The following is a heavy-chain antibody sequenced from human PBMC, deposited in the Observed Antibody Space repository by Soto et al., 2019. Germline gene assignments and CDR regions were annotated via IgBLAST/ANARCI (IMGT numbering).Heavy chain of an antibody. J-gene: IGHJ3*02. CDR2: IYYSGST. CDR3: AIGTEAGYCSGGSCYALDAFDI. CDR1: GGSISSGGYY. Sequence: QVQLQESGPGLVKPSQTLSLTCTVSGGSISSGGYYWSWIRQHPGKGLEWIGYIYYSGSTYYNPSLKSRVTKSADTHNNQFSRKLSSVAAPDKADYYCAIGTEAGYCSGGSCYALDAFDIWGPGTMVTVSS. V-gene: IGHV4-31*03. D-gene: IGHD2-15*01.